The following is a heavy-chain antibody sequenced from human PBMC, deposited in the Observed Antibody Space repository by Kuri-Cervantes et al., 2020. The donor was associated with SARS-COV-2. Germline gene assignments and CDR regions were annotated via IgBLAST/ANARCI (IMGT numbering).Heavy chain of an antibody. CDR3: ARGGHVVVIAPVDY. CDR1: GFTFSSYA. D-gene: IGHD2-21*01. Sequence: GGSLRLSCAASGFTFSSYAMHWVRQAPGKGLEWVAVISYDGSNTYYADSVKGRFTISRDNSKNTLYLQMNSLRAEDTAVYYCARGGHVVVIAPVDYWGQGTLVTVSS. J-gene: IGHJ4*02. V-gene: IGHV3-30-3*01. CDR2: ISYDGSNT.